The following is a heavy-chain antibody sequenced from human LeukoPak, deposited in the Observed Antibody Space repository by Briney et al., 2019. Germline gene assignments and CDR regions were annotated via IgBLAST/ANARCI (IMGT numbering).Heavy chain of an antibody. CDR1: GFTFSSYA. CDR2: MSNSGGST. D-gene: IGHD2-21*02. Sequence: PPGGSLRLSCAASGFTFSSYAMNWVRQAPGKGLEWVSAMSNSGGSTYYADSVKGRFTISRDNSKNTLYLQMNSLRAEDTAVYYCAKDQGDSIDYWGQGTLVTVSS. V-gene: IGHV3-23*01. J-gene: IGHJ4*02. CDR3: AKDQGDSIDY.